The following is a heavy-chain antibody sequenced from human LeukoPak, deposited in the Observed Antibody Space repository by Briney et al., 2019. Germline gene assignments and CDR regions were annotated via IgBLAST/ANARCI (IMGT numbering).Heavy chain of an antibody. CDR3: ARHFRSGGTQYGSSWTFDY. J-gene: IGHJ4*02. Sequence: SETLSLTCNVSGVSISTYYWSWIRQPPGKGLEWIGYVYFGGSANYNSSLKSRVTISVDTSKNQFSLKLTSVTAADTAVYYCARHFRSGGTQYGSSWTFDYWGQGTLVTVSS. V-gene: IGHV4-59*08. CDR1: GVSISTYY. CDR2: VYFGGSA. D-gene: IGHD6-13*01.